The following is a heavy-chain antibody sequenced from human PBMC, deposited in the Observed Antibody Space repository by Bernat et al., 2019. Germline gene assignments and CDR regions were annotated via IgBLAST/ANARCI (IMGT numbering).Heavy chain of an antibody. D-gene: IGHD1-1*01. J-gene: IGHJ3*02. CDR1: VFTFSSYW. CDR3: ARDTTWSPHDAFDI. V-gene: IGHV3-74*01. CDR2: INSDGSST. Sequence: VQLVESGGGLVQPGGSLRLSCASSVFTFSSYWMHWVRQAPGKGLVWVSRINSDGSSTSYADSVKGRITISRDNAKTTLYLQMNSLRAEDAAVYYCARDTTWSPHDAFDIWGQGTMVTVSS.